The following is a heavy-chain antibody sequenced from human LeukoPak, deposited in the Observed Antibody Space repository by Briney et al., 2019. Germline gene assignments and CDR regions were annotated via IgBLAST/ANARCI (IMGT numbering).Heavy chain of an antibody. CDR2: INPNSGGT. D-gene: IGHD1-26*01. Sequence: ASVKVSCKASGYTFTGYYMHWVRQAPGQGLEWMGRINPNSGGTNHAQKFQGRVTMTRDTSISTAYMELSRLRSDDTAVYYCARDETGGSQNFDYWGQGTLVTVSS. V-gene: IGHV1-2*06. CDR1: GYTFTGYY. CDR3: ARDETGGSQNFDY. J-gene: IGHJ4*02.